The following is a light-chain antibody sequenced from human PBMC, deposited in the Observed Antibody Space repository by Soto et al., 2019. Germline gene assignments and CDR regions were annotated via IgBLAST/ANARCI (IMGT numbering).Light chain of an antibody. CDR3: ETWDSNTRV. Sequence: VLTQSSSASASLGSSVKLTCTLSSGHNNHIIAWHQQQPGKAPRFLMKLEGSGSYNKGSGVPDRFSGSSSGADRYLTISNLQSEDEADYYCETWDSNTRVFGGGTKLTVL. J-gene: IGLJ3*02. CDR1: SGHNNHI. CDR2: LEGSGSY. V-gene: IGLV4-60*03.